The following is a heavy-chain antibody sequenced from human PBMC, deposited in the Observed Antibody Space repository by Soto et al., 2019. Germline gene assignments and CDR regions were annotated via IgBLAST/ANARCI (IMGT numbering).Heavy chain of an antibody. CDR3: ARNANYYDSSGYYVDY. CDR2: IYYSGST. Sequence: QVQLQESGPGLVKPSQTLSLTCTVSGGSISSGGYYWSWIRQHPGKGLEWIGYIYYSGSTYYNPSLKSLVTISVDTSNNQFSLKLSSVTAADTAVYYCARNANYYDSSGYYVDYWGQGTLVTVSS. D-gene: IGHD3-22*01. J-gene: IGHJ4*02. V-gene: IGHV4-31*01. CDR1: GGSISSGGYY.